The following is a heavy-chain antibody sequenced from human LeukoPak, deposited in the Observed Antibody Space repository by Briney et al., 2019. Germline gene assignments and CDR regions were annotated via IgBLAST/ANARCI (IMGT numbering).Heavy chain of an antibody. J-gene: IGHJ4*02. CDR1: GFTFSSYC. Sequence: PGGSLRLSCAASGFTFSSYCMHWVRQAPDKGLEWVSLIRSDGSNKDFADSVKGRFTISRDNSKNTLHLQMNSVRTDDTAVYYCAKATHSGYARGPNGDYWGQGTLVIVSS. V-gene: IGHV3-30*02. CDR2: IRSDGSNK. CDR3: AKATHSGYARGPNGDY. D-gene: IGHD5-12*01.